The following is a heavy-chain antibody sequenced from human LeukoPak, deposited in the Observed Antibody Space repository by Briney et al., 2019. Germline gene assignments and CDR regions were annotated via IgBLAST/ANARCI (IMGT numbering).Heavy chain of an antibody. Sequence: GASVKVSCKASGYTFTGYYKHWVRQAPGQGLEWMGRINPNSGGTNYAQKFQGRVTMTRDTSISTAYMELSRLRSDDTAVYYCARLIYSGYDRDYWGQGTLVTVSS. D-gene: IGHD5-12*01. CDR3: ARLIYSGYDRDY. J-gene: IGHJ4*02. V-gene: IGHV1-2*06. CDR1: GYTFTGYY. CDR2: INPNSGGT.